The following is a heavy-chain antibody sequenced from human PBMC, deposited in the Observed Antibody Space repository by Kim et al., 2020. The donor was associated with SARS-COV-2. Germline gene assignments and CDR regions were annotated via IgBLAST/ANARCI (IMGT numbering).Heavy chain of an antibody. CDR2: IYHSGST. CDR3: ARAQYGDYDGNWFDP. V-gene: IGHV4-4*02. D-gene: IGHD4-17*01. CDR1: GGSISSSNW. J-gene: IGHJ5*02. Sequence: SETLSLTCAVSGGSISSSNWWSWVRQPPGKGLEWIGEIYHSGSTNYNPSLKSRVTISVDKSKNQFSLKLSSVTAADTAVYYCARAQYGDYDGNWFDPWGQGTLVTVSS.